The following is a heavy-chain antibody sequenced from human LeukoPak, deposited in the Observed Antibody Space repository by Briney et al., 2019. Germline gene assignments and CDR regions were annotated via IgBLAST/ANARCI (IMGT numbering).Heavy chain of an antibody. CDR1: GFTFSRFN. CDR2: ISGSSATI. D-gene: IGHD2/OR15-2a*01. Sequence: GGSLRLSCAASGFTFSRFNMNWVRQAPGKGLEWVSFISGSSATIYYAYSVKGRFTIYRDNDKTSLYLQMDRLRAEDTAVYYCARGEYRASDNYWGQGTLVTVSS. CDR3: ARGEYRASDNY. J-gene: IGHJ4*02. V-gene: IGHV3-48*04.